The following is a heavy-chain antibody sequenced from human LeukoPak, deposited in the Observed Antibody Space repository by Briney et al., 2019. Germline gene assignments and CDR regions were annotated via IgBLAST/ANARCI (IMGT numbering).Heavy chain of an antibody. CDR1: GFTVSGNY. J-gene: IGHJ4*02. CDR3: ARDRDSAYDWDY. Sequence: PGGSLRLSCAASGFTVSGNYISWVRQAQGRGLEWVSYISSSSSYTDCADSVKGRFTISRDNAKNSLYLQMNSLRAEDTAVYYCARDRDSAYDWDYWGQGTLVTVSS. CDR2: ISSSSSYT. D-gene: IGHD5-12*01. V-gene: IGHV3-11*05.